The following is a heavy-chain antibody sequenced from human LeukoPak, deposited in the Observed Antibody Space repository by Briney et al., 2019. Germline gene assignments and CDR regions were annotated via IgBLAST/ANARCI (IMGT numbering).Heavy chain of an antibody. CDR2: INPNNCGP. CDR1: GYTFTGYY. D-gene: IGHD6-13*01. Sequence: SVKVSCKASGYTFTGYYMHGVRQAPGRGLEWMGWINPNNCGPNYEPNFHVRVTMTRDTSMRTAYMELCRLRSDDTAVYYCARGRGVAAADTLHFDYWGQGTLVTVSS. V-gene: IGHV1-2*02. J-gene: IGHJ4*02. CDR3: ARGRGVAAADTLHFDY.